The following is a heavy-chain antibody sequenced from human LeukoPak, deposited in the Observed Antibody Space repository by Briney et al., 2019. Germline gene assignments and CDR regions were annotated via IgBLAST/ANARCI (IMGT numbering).Heavy chain of an antibody. J-gene: IGHJ6*03. Sequence: GGSLRLSCAASGFTFRSYGMHWVRQAPGKGLEWVAIIRYDGTNKYYADSVKGRFTISRDNSKNTLYLQMNSLRAEDTAVYYCAKMGAMIVVVSHYMDVWGKGTTVTVSS. CDR1: GFTFRSYG. CDR2: IRYDGTNK. CDR3: AKMGAMIVVVSHYMDV. D-gene: IGHD3-22*01. V-gene: IGHV3-30*02.